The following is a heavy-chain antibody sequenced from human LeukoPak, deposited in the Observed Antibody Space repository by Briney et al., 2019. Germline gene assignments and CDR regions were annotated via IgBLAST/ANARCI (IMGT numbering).Heavy chain of an antibody. V-gene: IGHV4-61*01. CDR3: AGDYYGSGIDY. CDR2: IYYSGST. J-gene: IGHJ4*02. CDR1: AVSVSSISYD. D-gene: IGHD3-10*01. Sequence: PSETLSLTCTVYAVSVSSISYDWHWIRQPPGKGLEWIGYIYYSGSTNYNPSLKSRVIISVDTSKNQFSLKLSSVTAADTAVYYCAGDYYGSGIDYWGQGTLVTVSS.